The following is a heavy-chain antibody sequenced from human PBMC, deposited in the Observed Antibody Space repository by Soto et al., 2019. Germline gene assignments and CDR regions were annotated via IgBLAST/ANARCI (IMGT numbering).Heavy chain of an antibody. J-gene: IGHJ4*02. Sequence: GASVKVSCKASGGTFSSYAISWLRQAPGQGLEWMGGIIPIFGTANYAQKFQGRVTITADKSTSTAYRELSSLRSEDTAVYYCARDSGTMVRGVMGYWGQGTLVTVSS. CDR2: IIPIFGTA. CDR1: GGTFSSYA. D-gene: IGHD3-10*01. V-gene: IGHV1-69*06. CDR3: ARDSGTMVRGVMGY.